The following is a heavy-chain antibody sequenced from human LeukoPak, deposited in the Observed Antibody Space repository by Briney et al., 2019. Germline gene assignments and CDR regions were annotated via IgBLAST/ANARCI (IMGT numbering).Heavy chain of an antibody. Sequence: GGSLRLSCAASGFTFSSCGMHWVRQAPGRGLEWVAAIWYDGSIQYYADSVKGRFTISRDNSKNTLYLQMNSLRAEDTAVYYCAKDREYCSSTSCYHLDPWGQGTLVTVSS. CDR2: IWYDGSIQ. D-gene: IGHD2-2*01. CDR1: GFTFSSCG. J-gene: IGHJ5*02. V-gene: IGHV3-30*02. CDR3: AKDREYCSSTSCYHLDP.